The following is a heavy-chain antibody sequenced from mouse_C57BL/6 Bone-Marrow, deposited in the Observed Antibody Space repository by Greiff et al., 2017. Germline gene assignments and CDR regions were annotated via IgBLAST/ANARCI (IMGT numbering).Heavy chain of an antibody. CDR1: GYTFTDYY. J-gene: IGHJ1*03. Sequence: VQLKESGPVLVKPGASVKMSCKASGYTFTDYYMNWVKQSHGKSLEWIGVINPYNGGTSYNQKFKGKATLTVDKSSSTAYMELNSLTSEDSAVYYCARYGYCGDFDVWGTGTTVTVSS. CDR3: ARYGYCGDFDV. V-gene: IGHV1-19*01. D-gene: IGHD2-3*01. CDR2: INPYNGGT.